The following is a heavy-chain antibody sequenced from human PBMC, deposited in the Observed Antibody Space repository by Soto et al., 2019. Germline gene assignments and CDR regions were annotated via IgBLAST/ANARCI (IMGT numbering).Heavy chain of an antibody. V-gene: IGHV1-69*02. CDR2: IIPILSVA. D-gene: IGHD3-22*01. CDR1: GGTFSSYT. Sequence: QVQLAQSGADVKKPGSSVKVSCKASGGTFSSYTISWVRQAPGQGLEWMGRIIPILSVANYAHKSQGRVTITANNTTSTDYMELSSLRSEDKVVYYCASNYYDSTAYWGQGPMVTVSS. CDR3: ASNYYDSTAY. J-gene: IGHJ3*01.